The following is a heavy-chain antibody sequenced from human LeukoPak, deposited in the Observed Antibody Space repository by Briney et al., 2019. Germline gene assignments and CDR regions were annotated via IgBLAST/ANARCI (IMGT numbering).Heavy chain of an antibody. J-gene: IGHJ6*03. Sequence: SETLSLTCALYGGSFSGYYWSWIRQPPGKGLEWIGEINHSGSTNYNPSLKSRVTISVDTSKNQFSLKLSSVTAADTAVYYCARGHCTNGVCYRYYYYYYMDVWGKGTTVTVSS. V-gene: IGHV4-34*01. D-gene: IGHD2-8*01. CDR2: INHSGST. CDR3: ARGHCTNGVCYRYYYYYYMDV. CDR1: GGSFSGYY.